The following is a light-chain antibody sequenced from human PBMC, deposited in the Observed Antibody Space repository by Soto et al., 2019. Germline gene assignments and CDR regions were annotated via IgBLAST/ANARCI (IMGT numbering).Light chain of an antibody. J-gene: IGKJ5*01. V-gene: IGKV1D-12*01. CDR2: AAS. Sequence: DIQMTQFPSSVSASVGDRVSITCRASQGISIWLAWYQQKPGKAPKLLIYAASSLQGGVPSRFSGGGSGTDFTLTISSLQPEDFATYYCQQTNTFPSTFGQGTRLDIK. CDR3: QQTNTFPST. CDR1: QGISIW.